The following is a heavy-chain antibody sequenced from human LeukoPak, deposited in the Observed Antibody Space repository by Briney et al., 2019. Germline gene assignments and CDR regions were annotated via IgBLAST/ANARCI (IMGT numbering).Heavy chain of an antibody. Sequence: GASVKVSCKASGYTLTDYYMHWVRQAPGQGLEWMGWISPYNCKTRYVQKLQGRVTMTTDTSTSTAYMELRSLRFDDTAVYYFARAGSRSGWYFDYWGQGTLVTVSA. CDR1: GYTLTDYY. J-gene: IGHJ4*02. D-gene: IGHD6-19*01. CDR2: ISPYNCKT. V-gene: IGHV1-18*04. CDR3: ARAGSRSGWYFDY.